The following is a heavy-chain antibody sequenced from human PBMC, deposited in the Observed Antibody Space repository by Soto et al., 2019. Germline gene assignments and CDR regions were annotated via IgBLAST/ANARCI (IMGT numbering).Heavy chain of an antibody. CDR1: GLTFSIAW. Sequence: EEQLVESGGGLVERGGSLRRSCAASGLTFSIAWLSWVRQAPGKGLEWVGRIKNKADGGTTDNAAPVKDRFTISRDDAKSTLYLHMNSLKTEDTAMYYCTSMNDRDAFDIWGPGTMVTVSS. CDR3: TSMNDRDAFDI. CDR2: IKNKADGGTT. D-gene: IGHD1-1*01. J-gene: IGHJ3*02. V-gene: IGHV3-15*01.